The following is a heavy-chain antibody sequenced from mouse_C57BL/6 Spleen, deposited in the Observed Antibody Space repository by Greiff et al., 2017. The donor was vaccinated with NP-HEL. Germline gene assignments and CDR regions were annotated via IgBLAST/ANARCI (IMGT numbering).Heavy chain of an antibody. D-gene: IGHD1-1*01. Sequence: EVMLVESGGGLVKPGGSLKLSCAASGFTFSDYGMHWVRQAPEKGLEWVAYISSGSSTIYYADTVKGRFTISRDNAKNTLFLQMTSLRSEDTAMYYCARGQFTTVVATNWYFDVWGTGTTVTVSS. J-gene: IGHJ1*03. CDR3: ARGQFTTVVATNWYFDV. V-gene: IGHV5-17*01. CDR2: ISSGSSTI. CDR1: GFTFSDYG.